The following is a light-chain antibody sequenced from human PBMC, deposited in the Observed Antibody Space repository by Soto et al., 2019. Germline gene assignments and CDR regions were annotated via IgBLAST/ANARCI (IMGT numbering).Light chain of an antibody. J-gene: IGKJ5*01. CDR1: QGVTTN. V-gene: IGKV3D-15*01. Sequence: EIVMTQSPATLSVSPVERATLACMAGQGVTTNFAWYQQKSGQSPRLLIYGISKRATDIPDRFSGSGSGTEFTLTISSLQPEDFATYYCQQHGQWPITFGQGTRLEI. CDR3: QQHGQWPIT. CDR2: GIS.